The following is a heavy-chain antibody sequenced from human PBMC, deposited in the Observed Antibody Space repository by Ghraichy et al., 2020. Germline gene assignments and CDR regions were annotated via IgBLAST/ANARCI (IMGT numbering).Heavy chain of an antibody. CDR1: GFTFSNSA. J-gene: IGHJ6*02. Sequence: LSLPCAASGFTFSNSAVSWVRQAPGKGLEWVSSISGSGSSTNYADSVKGRFTISRDNFKSTLYLQMSSLRDDDTAVYYCAKHLESPPGGMDVWGQGTTVTVSS. V-gene: IGHV3-23*01. CDR3: AKHLESPPGGMDV. CDR2: ISGSGSST.